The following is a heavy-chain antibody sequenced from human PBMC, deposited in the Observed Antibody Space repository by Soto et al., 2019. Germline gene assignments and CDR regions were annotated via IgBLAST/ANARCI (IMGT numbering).Heavy chain of an antibody. CDR3: PQDRFVGGTGCGY. J-gene: IGHJ4*02. CDR1: GFTVSSYA. V-gene: IGHV3-23*01. D-gene: IGHD2-15*01. CDR2: SSGSGGST. Sequence: GGSLRLSCAASGFTVSSYAMSWVRQAPGKGLEWVSASSGSGGSTYYADSLKGRFTISRDNSKNTLYLQMNSLRAEDTAVYYCPQDRFVGGTGCGYWGQGPLVTVSS.